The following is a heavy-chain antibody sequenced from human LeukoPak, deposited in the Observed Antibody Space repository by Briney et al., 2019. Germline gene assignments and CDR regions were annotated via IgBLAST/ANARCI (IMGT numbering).Heavy chain of an antibody. V-gene: IGHV4-34*01. CDR1: GGSFSGYY. J-gene: IGHJ6*03. D-gene: IGHD2-2*01. CDR3: ARGRVEVVVPAAALYYYYYYMDV. CDR2: INHSGST. Sequence: PSETLSLTCAVYGGSFSGYYWSWIRQPPGKGLESIGEINHSGSTNYNPSLKSRVTISVDTSKNQFSLKLSSVTAADTAVYYCARGRVEVVVPAAALYYYYYYMDVWGKGTTVTVSS.